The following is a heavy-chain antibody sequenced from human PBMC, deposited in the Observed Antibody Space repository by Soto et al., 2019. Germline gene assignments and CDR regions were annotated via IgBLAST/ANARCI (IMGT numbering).Heavy chain of an antibody. CDR3: AKDVKRSYSGSYYPFDC. D-gene: IGHD1-26*01. J-gene: IGHJ4*02. CDR1: GFTFSSYG. Sequence: PGGSLRLSCAASGFTFSSYGMHWVRQAPGKGLEWVAVISYDGSNKYYADSVKGRFTISRDNSKNTLYLQMNSLRAEDTAVYYCAKDVKRSYSGSYYPFDCWGQGTLVTVSS. V-gene: IGHV3-30*18. CDR2: ISYDGSNK.